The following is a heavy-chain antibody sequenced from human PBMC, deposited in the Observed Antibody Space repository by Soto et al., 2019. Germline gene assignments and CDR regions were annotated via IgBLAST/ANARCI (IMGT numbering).Heavy chain of an antibody. Sequence: SQTLSLTCAISGDSVSSNSAGWNWVRQSPSRGLEWLGRTFYRSRWYNEYAVSVKGRITVSPDTSRNQISLQLNYVTPDDTAVYFCTRDIDFGYWGRGTQVTVSS. CDR3: TRDIDFGY. J-gene: IGHJ4*02. CDR1: GDSVSSNSAG. CDR2: TFYRSRWYN. D-gene: IGHD3-3*01. V-gene: IGHV6-1*01.